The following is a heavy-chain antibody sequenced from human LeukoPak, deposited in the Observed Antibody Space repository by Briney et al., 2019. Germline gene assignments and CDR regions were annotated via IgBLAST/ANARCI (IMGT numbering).Heavy chain of an antibody. CDR2: ISYDGSNK. J-gene: IGHJ6*03. CDR3: AKTHYYYYYMDV. Sequence: GGSLRLSCAASGFTFSSYGMHWVRQAPGKGLEWVAVISYDGSNKYYADSVKGRFTISRDNSKNTLYLQMNSLRAEDTAVYYCAKTHYYYYYMDVWGTGTTVTVSS. V-gene: IGHV3-30*18. CDR1: GFTFSSYG.